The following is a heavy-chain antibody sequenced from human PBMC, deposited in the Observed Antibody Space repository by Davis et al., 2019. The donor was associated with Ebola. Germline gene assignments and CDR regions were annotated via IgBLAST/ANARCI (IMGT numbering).Heavy chain of an antibody. CDR2: INPNSGGT. Sequence: ASVKVSCKASGYTFTGYYMHWVRQAPGQGLEWMGWINPNSGGTNYAQKLQGRVTMTTDTSTSTAYMELRSLRSDDTAVYYCARAGYGSGSYYQVDVWGQGTTVIVSS. CDR1: GYTFTGYY. D-gene: IGHD3-10*01. CDR3: ARAGYGSGSYYQVDV. J-gene: IGHJ6*02. V-gene: IGHV1-2*02.